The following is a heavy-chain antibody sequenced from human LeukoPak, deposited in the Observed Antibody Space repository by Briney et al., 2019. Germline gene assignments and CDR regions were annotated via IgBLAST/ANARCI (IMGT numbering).Heavy chain of an antibody. CDR2: IYYSGST. CDR3: ARHKYYYDGSGYYHTEDFQH. D-gene: IGHD3-22*01. J-gene: IGHJ1*01. Sequence: SETLSLTCTVSGGSISSSSYYWGWIRQPPGKGLEWIGSIYYSGSTYYNPSLKSRVTISVDTSKNQFSLKLSSVTAADTAVYYCARHKYYYDGSGYYHTEDFQHWGQGTLVTVSS. CDR1: GGSISSSSYY. V-gene: IGHV4-39*01.